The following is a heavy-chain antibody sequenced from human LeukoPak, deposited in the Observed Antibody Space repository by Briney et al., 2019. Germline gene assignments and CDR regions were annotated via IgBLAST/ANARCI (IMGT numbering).Heavy chain of an antibody. CDR3: AKDKHWSFDY. D-gene: IGHD2-8*02. CDR1: GFTFSSNW. V-gene: IGHV3-7*01. Sequence: GGSLRLSCEASGFTFSSNWMNWVRQASGKGLERVAKIKEDGSQKYHADSVKGRFTISRDNAKNSLYLQMNSLRAEDTAMYYCAKDKHWSFDYWGQGTLVTVSS. CDR2: IKEDGSQK. J-gene: IGHJ4*02.